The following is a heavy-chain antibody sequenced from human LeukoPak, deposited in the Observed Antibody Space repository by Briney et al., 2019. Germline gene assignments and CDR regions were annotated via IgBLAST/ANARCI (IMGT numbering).Heavy chain of an antibody. CDR3: ASGSAYYYDSSGYLVDY. CDR1: GYSFTSYW. D-gene: IGHD3-22*01. J-gene: IGHJ4*02. Sequence: GESLKISCKGSGYSFTSYWIGWVRQMPGKGLEWMGIIYPGDSDTRYSPSFQGQVTISADKSISTAYLQWSSLKASDTATYYCASGSAYYYDSSGYLVDYWGQGTLVTVSS. V-gene: IGHV5-51*01. CDR2: IYPGDSDT.